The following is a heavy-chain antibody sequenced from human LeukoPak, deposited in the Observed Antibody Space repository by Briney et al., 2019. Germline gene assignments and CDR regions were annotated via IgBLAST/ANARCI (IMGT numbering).Heavy chain of an antibody. CDR1: GYTFTSYD. CDR2: MNPNSGNT. D-gene: IGHD6-13*01. V-gene: IGHV1-8*01. Sequence: GASVKVSCKASGYTFTSYDINWVRQATGQGLEWMGWMNPNSGNTGYAQKFQGRVTMTRNTSISTAYMELSSLRSEDTAVYYCAREAGRSSWSGHTQYFDYWGQGTLVTVSS. CDR3: AREAGRSSWSGHTQYFDY. J-gene: IGHJ4*02.